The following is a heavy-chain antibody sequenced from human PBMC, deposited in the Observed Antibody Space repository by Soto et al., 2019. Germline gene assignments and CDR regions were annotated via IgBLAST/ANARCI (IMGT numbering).Heavy chain of an antibody. CDR3: ARNGDNMVRGVIMPYYYYGMDV. CDR1: GYSFTSYW. J-gene: IGHJ6*02. Sequence: GESLKISCKGSGYSFTSYWIGWMRQMPGKGLEWMGIIYPGDSDTRYSPSFQGQVTISADKSISTAYLQWSSLKASDTAMYYCARNGDNMVRGVIMPYYYYGMDVWGQGTTVNVS. V-gene: IGHV5-51*01. CDR2: IYPGDSDT. D-gene: IGHD3-10*01.